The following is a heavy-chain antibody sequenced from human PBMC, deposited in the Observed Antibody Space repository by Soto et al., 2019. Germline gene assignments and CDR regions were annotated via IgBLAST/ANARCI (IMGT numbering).Heavy chain of an antibody. CDR3: ARPGSYSHWFDP. V-gene: IGHV4-34*01. Sequence: PSETLSLTCAVYGGSFSGYYWSWIRQPPGKGLEWIGEINHSGSTNYNPSLKSRVTISVDTSKNQFSLKLSSVTAADTAVYYCARPGSYSHWFDPWGQGTLVTVSS. CDR2: INHSGST. J-gene: IGHJ5*02. CDR1: GGSFSGYY. D-gene: IGHD1-26*01.